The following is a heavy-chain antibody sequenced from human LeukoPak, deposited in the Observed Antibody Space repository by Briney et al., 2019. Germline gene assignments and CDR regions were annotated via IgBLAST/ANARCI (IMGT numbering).Heavy chain of an antibody. CDR2: VAYDGSSK. J-gene: IGHJ4*02. CDR1: GFTFSDYA. Sequence: GGSLRLSCAASGFTFSDYALHWVRQAPGKGLEWVAFVAYDGSSKYYRDSVKGRFIISRDYSRNTLYLQMDSLRAEDTAVYYCAKLASGWLLYFDYWGQGTLVTVSS. D-gene: IGHD6-19*01. CDR3: AKLASGWLLYFDY. V-gene: IGHV3-30*04.